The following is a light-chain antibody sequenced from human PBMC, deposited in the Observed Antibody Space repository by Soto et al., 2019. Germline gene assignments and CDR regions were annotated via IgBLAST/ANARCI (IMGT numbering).Light chain of an antibody. J-gene: IGKJ4*01. CDR1: QGIRSY. CDR3: QQLNSYPLT. CDR2: PAS. V-gene: IGKV1-9*01. Sequence: HVSPSSTSLSASLGCRFTITCPARQGIRSYLAWYQQKTGKAPKLLMYPASTLQSGVPSRFRGSGSGTDFTLTISSLQPEDFETYYCQQLNSYPLTFGGGTKVDIK.